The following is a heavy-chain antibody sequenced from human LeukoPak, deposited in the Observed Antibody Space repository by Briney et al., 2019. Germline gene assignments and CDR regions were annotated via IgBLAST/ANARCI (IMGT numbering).Heavy chain of an antibody. V-gene: IGHV1-2*02. D-gene: IGHD3-10*01. Sequence: ASVKVSCKASGYIFTGYYIHWVRQATGQGLEWMGWINPNSGGTNYAQKFQGRVTMTRDTSISTAYMELSRLRTDDTAVYYCAREGRGRFGEPLDYWGQGTLVTVSS. CDR1: GYIFTGYY. CDR3: AREGRGRFGEPLDY. CDR2: INPNSGGT. J-gene: IGHJ4*02.